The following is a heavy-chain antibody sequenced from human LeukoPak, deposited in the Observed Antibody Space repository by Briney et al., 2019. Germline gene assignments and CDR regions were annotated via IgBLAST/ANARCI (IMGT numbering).Heavy chain of an antibody. V-gene: IGHV4-59*11. Sequence: PSETLSLTCTVSGGSISSHSWSWIRQPPGKGLDWIGDIYHSGSTNYNPSLKSRVTISVDTSKNQFSLKLSSVTAADTAVYYCARGGQWAISPLNWGQGTLVTVSS. CDR1: GGSISSHS. J-gene: IGHJ4*02. D-gene: IGHD6-19*01. CDR2: IYHSGST. CDR3: ARGGQWAISPLN.